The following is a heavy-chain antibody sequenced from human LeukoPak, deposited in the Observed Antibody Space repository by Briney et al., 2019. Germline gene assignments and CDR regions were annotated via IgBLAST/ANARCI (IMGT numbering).Heavy chain of an antibody. CDR2: TYYSGST. V-gene: IGHV4-61*05. Sequence: PSETLSLTCTVSGGSISSSNYYRGWIRQPPGKGLEWIGFTYYSGSTIYNPSLKSRVTISVDTSKNQFSLKLSSVTAADTAVYYCARLDYYYYMDVWGKGTTVTVSS. CDR3: ARLDYYYYMDV. J-gene: IGHJ6*03. CDR1: GGSISSSNYY.